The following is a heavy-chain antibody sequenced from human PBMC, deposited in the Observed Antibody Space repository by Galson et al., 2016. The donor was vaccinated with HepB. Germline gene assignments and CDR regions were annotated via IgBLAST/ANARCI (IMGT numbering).Heavy chain of an antibody. CDR1: GYSFTTHW. CDR2: IDPIDSYT. V-gene: IGHV5-10-1*01. D-gene: IGHD5-18*01. Sequence: QSGAEVKKPGESLRISCKGAGYSFTTHWINWVRQMPGKGLEWMGTIDPIDSYTNYSPSFQGHVTLSADKAISTAYLQWSSVKASDTGMYYCAGRDTYGIDYWGQGTLVTVSS. J-gene: IGHJ4*02. CDR3: AGRDTYGIDY.